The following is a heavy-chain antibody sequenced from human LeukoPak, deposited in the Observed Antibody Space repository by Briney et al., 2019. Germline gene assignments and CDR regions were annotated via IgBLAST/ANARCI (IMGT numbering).Heavy chain of an antibody. V-gene: IGHV1-46*01. CDR1: GYTFTSYY. J-gene: IGHJ4*02. D-gene: IGHD3-16*01. Sequence: GASVKVSCKASGYTFTSYYMHWVRQAPGQGLEWMGIIKPGGGSINYAQKFQGRFTMTRDTSTSTVYMELSSVRSEDTAVYYCAREEEGGSFDYWGQGTLVTVSS. CDR3: AREEEGGSFDY. CDR2: IKPGGGSI.